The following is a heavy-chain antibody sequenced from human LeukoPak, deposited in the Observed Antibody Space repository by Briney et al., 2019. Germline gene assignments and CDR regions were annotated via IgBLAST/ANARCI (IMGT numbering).Heavy chain of an antibody. CDR2: ISTSGST. D-gene: IGHD3-22*01. J-gene: IGHJ4*02. V-gene: IGHV4-61*02. CDR3: AGGTMIFDY. CDR1: GGSINSGNYY. Sequence: SETLSLTCTVSGGSINSGNYYWSWIRQPAGKGLEWIGRISTSGSTNYNPSLKSRVTTSVDTSKNQFSLKLSSVTAADTAVYYCAGGTMIFDYWGQGTLVTVSS.